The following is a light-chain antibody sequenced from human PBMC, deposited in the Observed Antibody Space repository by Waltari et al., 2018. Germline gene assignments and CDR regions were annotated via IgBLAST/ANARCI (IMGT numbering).Light chain of an antibody. CDR3: HQYYATPWT. CDR2: WAS. V-gene: IGKV4-1*01. J-gene: IGKJ1*01. CDR1: QSVLYSPNSKNY. Sequence: DIVMTQSPDSLAVSLGERATINCQSSQSVLYSPNSKNYLAWYQQKPGQPPNLLIYWASTRESGVPDRFSGSGSGTDFTLTISSLQAEDVAVYYCHQYYATPWTFGQGTKLEIK.